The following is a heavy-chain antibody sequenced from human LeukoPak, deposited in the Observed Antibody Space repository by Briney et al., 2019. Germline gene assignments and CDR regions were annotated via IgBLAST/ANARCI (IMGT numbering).Heavy chain of an antibody. CDR1: GFTFNKTA. CDR2: IKSKTDGGTT. J-gene: IGHJ6*02. V-gene: IGHV3-15*01. Sequence: GGSLRLSCAASGFTFNKTAMAWVRQAPGKGLEWVGRIKSKTDGGTTDYAAPVKGRFTISRDDSKNTLYLQMNSLKTEDTAVYYCTTDDYYYYGMDVWGQGTTVTVSS. CDR3: TTDDYYYYGMDV.